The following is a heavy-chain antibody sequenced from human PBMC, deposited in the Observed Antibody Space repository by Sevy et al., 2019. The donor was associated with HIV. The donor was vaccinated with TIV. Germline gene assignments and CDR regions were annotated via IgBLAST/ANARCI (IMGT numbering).Heavy chain of an antibody. D-gene: IGHD2-15*01. Sequence: ASVKVSCKVSGYTLTKLSIHWVRQAPGKGLEWMGDFDPQDGERIYAERFQGRLTMTVDTSTDTAYVELSSLTSEDTAVYYCATVGLRYYSGASSYQGDWFDPWGQGTLVTVSS. CDR2: FDPQDGER. CDR3: ATVGLRYYSGASSYQGDWFDP. J-gene: IGHJ5*02. V-gene: IGHV1-24*01. CDR1: GYTLTKLS.